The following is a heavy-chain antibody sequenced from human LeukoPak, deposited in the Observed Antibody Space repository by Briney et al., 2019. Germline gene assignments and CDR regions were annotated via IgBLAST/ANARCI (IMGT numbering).Heavy chain of an antibody. J-gene: IGHJ5*02. CDR3: AHRTMTTVTGTTFDP. CDR1: GFSLRTSGVG. V-gene: IGHV2-5*02. D-gene: IGHD4-11*01. Sequence: SGPTLVNPTQTLTLTCTFSGFSLRTSGVGVGWIRQPPGKALEWLSLIYWDDDKRYSPSLESRLTITRDTSKNQVVLTMTNMDPMDTATYYCAHRTMTTVTGTTFDPWGQGTLVTVSS. CDR2: IYWDDDK.